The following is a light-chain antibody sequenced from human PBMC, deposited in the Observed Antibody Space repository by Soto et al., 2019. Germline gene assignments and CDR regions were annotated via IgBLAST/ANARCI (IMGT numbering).Light chain of an antibody. J-gene: IGKJ1*01. Sequence: DIQLTQSPIALSASVGDRVTITCRASQSIRSWLAWYQQKPGKAPNLLIYKASTLQSGVPLRFSGSESGTEFTLTISSLQPDDFATYYCQQYNSYPWTFGQGTKVDI. CDR2: KAS. CDR1: QSIRSW. CDR3: QQYNSYPWT. V-gene: IGKV1-5*03.